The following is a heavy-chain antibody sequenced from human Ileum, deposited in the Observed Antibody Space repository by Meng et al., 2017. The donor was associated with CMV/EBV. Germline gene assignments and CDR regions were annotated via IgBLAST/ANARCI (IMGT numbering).Heavy chain of an antibody. V-gene: IGHV1-2*02. CDR2: SNPKSGGT. D-gene: IGHD2-2*01. CDR1: GYTFTGYY. CDR3: AIHNHGYCSRTSCAGGPYYYYNDMGV. J-gene: IGHJ6*01. Sequence: ASVKVSCKASGYTFTGYYMHWVRQAPGQGLEWMGWSNPKSGGTNYAQKFQGRVTMTRDTSISTAYVEMSRLRSDDTAVYYCAIHNHGYCSRTSCAGGPYYYYNDMGVWGQGTTVNGSS.